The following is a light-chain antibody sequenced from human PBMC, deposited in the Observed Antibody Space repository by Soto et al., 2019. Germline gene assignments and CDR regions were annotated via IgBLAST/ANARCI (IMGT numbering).Light chain of an antibody. CDR3: QPSYRSIP. V-gene: IGKV1-39*01. CDR2: AAS. J-gene: IGKJ5*01. CDR1: QSVTNY. Sequence: EIEMTQCPTSLSASVGARVTITCRASQSVTNYLHWYQKKPGKAPELLIYAASSLQSGVPSRLSGSGSGTDFTLTITSLQPDDFATYYSQPSYRSIPFAQGTLLAI.